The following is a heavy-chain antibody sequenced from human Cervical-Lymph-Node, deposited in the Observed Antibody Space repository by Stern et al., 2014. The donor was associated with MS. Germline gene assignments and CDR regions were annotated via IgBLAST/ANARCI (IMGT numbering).Heavy chain of an antibody. V-gene: IGHV1-69*01. CDR1: GGTFSSYA. CDR2: IIPIFGTA. CDR3: ARALWYSSSPNYYYYGMDV. D-gene: IGHD6-6*01. J-gene: IGHJ6*02. Sequence: QVQLGQSGAEVKKPGSSVKVSCKASGGTFSSYAISWVRQAPGQGLEWMGGIIPIFGTANYAQKFQGRVTITADESTSTAYMELSSLRSEDTAVYYCARALWYSSSPNYYYYGMDVWGQGTTVTVSS.